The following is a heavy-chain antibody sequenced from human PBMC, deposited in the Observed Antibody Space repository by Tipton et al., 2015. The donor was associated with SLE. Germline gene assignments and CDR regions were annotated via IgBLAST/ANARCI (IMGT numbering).Heavy chain of an antibody. D-gene: IGHD3-10*01. CDR3: ARVGDYYNSGSRVFDH. CDR1: GDSITRSSFY. V-gene: IGHV4-39*07. CDR2: IYYSGTAH. J-gene: IGHJ4*02. Sequence: TLSLTCAVSGDSITRSSFYWGWFRQPPGKGLEWIGSIYYSGTAHYENPSLKSRVTISIDTSNNQFSLRLTSVTAADTAVYFCARVGDYYNSGSRVFDHWGQGILVTVSS.